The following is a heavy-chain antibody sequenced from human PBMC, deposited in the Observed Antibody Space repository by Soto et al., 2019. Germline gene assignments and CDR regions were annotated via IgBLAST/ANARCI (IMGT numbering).Heavy chain of an antibody. Sequence: QVQLVQSGAEVKKPGASVKVSCKAAGYTFSTYYMHWVRQAPGQGYEWMGIINPSGGSTTYAQKFQGRVTMTRDTSTTTLYMELSSLKSEDTAVYYCARYDYNGYYFDYWGQGTLVTVSS. CDR3: ARYDYNGYYFDY. J-gene: IGHJ4*02. D-gene: IGHD4-4*01. CDR1: GYTFSTYY. CDR2: INPSGGST. V-gene: IGHV1-46*01.